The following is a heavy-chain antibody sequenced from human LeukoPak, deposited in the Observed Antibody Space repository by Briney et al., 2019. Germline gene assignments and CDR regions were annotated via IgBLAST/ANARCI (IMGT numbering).Heavy chain of an antibody. V-gene: IGHV5-51*01. J-gene: IGHJ4*02. CDR3: ARGNYYDSSGYKY. Sequence: GESLKISCKGSGYSFTSYWIGWVRQMPGKGLEWLRIIYPGDSDTRYSPSFQGQVTISADKSISTAYLQWSSLKASDTAMYYCARGNYYDSSGYKYWGQGTLVTVSS. CDR1: GYSFTSYW. D-gene: IGHD3-22*01. CDR2: IYPGDSDT.